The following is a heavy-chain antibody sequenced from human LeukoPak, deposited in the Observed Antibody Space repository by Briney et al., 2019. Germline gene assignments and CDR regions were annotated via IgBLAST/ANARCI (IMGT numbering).Heavy chain of an antibody. CDR1: GFTFSSYG. CDR3: ARETFSGSYLGAFDI. J-gene: IGHJ3*02. CDR2: IWYDGSNK. V-gene: IGHV3-30*19. D-gene: IGHD1-26*01. Sequence: GGSLRLSCAASGFTFSSYGMHWVRQAPGKGLEWVAVIWYDGSNKYYADSVKGRFTISRDNSKNTLYLQMNSLRAEDTAVYYCARETFSGSYLGAFDIWGQGTMVTVSS.